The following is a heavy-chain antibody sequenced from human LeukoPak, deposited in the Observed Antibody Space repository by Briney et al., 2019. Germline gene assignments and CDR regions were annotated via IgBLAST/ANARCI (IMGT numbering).Heavy chain of an antibody. CDR3: ARGPAVLRFLEWSGGSFDY. CDR2: INPNSGGT. J-gene: IGHJ4*02. CDR1: GYTFTGYY. D-gene: IGHD3-3*01. V-gene: IGHV1-2*02. Sequence: ASVKVSCKASGYTFTGYYMHWVRQAPGQGLEWMGWINPNSGGTNYAQKFQGRVTMTRDTSISTAYMELSRLRSDDTAVYYCARGPAVLRFLEWSGGSFDYWGQGTLVTVSS.